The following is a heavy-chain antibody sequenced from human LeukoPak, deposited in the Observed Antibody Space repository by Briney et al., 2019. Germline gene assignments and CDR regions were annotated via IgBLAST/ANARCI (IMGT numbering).Heavy chain of an antibody. J-gene: IGHJ4*02. CDR1: GFTFSSYA. CDR3: AKAGGKYSSSWYEDY. CDR2: ISGSGGST. Sequence: GGALRLSCAASGFTFSSYAMSWVRQAPGKGLEWVSAISGSGGSTYYADSVKGRFTISRDNSKNTLYLQMNSLRAEDTAVYYCAKAGGKYSSSWYEDYWGQGTLVTVSS. V-gene: IGHV3-23*01. D-gene: IGHD6-13*01.